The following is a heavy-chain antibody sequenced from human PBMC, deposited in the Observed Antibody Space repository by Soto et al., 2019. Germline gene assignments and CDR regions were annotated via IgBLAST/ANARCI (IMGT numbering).Heavy chain of an antibody. CDR1: GFTFDDYA. V-gene: IGHV3-9*01. Sequence: GGSLRLSCAASGFTFDDYAMHWVRQAPGKGLEWVSGISWNSGNIGYADSVKGRFTISRDNAKNSLYLQMNSLRPEDTALYYCTKDVRPIFHVRLGHAFDIWGQGTMVTVSS. D-gene: IGHD1-26*01. CDR3: TKDVRPIFHVRLGHAFDI. CDR2: ISWNSGNI. J-gene: IGHJ3*02.